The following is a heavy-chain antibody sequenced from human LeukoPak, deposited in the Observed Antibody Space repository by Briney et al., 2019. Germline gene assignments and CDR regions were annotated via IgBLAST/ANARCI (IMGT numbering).Heavy chain of an antibody. J-gene: IGHJ4*02. CDR3: ARDGLWFGELLFYFDY. CDR1: GYTFTGYY. V-gene: IGHV1-2*02. Sequence: ASVKVSRKASGYTFTGYYMHWVRQAPGQGLEWMGWINPNSGGTNYAQKFQGRVTMTRDTSISTAYMELRRLRSDDTAVYYCARDGLWFGELLFYFDYWGQGTLVTVSP. D-gene: IGHD3-10*01. CDR2: INPNSGGT.